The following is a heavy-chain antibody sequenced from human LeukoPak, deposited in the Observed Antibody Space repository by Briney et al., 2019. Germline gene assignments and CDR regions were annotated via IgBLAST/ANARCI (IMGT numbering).Heavy chain of an antibody. D-gene: IGHD3-10*01. CDR1: GFIFSNYA. CDR3: AREPTPFGSGSYPPTGGGYYYMDV. Sequence: GGSLRLSCAASGFIFSNYAMTWVRQAPGKGLEWLANIKPDGSERYYVDSVKGRFTISRDSAKNSVYLQMNSLRTDDTAVYYCAREPTPFGSGSYPPTGGGYYYMDVWGKGTTVTISS. CDR2: IKPDGSER. V-gene: IGHV3-7*01. J-gene: IGHJ6*03.